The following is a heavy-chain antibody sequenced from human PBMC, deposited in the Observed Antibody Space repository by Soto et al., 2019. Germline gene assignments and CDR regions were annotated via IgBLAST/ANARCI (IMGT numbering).Heavy chain of an antibody. CDR2: ISDSGSTT. J-gene: IGHJ3*01. Sequence: EVQLLESGGALVQPGGSLRLSCAASGFTFSDYAMTWVRQAPGKGLEWVSSISDSGSTTYYADSVKGRFTISRDNSNNTLYLQMNTLRAEDTAVYYCAKHQIVMIVVKIYFGAWGQGTTVTVSS. CDR1: GFTFSDYA. CDR3: AKHQIVMIVVKIYFGA. D-gene: IGHD3-22*01. V-gene: IGHV3-23*01.